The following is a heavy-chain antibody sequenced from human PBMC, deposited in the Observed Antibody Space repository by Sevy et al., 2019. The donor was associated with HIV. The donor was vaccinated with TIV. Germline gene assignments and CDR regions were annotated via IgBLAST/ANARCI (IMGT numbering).Heavy chain of an antibody. J-gene: IGHJ6*02. V-gene: IGHV5-51*01. CDR2: IYPGDSDT. D-gene: IGHD1-1*01. Sequence: GESLKISCKGSGYRFTDYWIVWVRQMPGKGLEWMGIIYPGDSDTTYSPSFQGQVTISVDKSISTAYLQWRSLKASDTAIIYCARGARGTLPSYYYYPMDVWGQGTTVTVSS. CDR1: GYRFTDYW. CDR3: ARGARGTLPSYYYYPMDV.